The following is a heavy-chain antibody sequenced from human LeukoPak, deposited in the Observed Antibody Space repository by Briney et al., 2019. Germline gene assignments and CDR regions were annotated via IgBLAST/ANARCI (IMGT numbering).Heavy chain of an antibody. CDR1: GFTVSSNY. CDR3: AGGVYSAEIVGDY. Sequence: GGSLRLSCAASGFTVSSNYMTWVRQAPGKGLEWVSVIYSGGSTYYADSVKGRFTIPRDNSKNTVFLQMNSLRDEDTAVYYCAGGVYSAEIVGDYWGQVTLVTISS. J-gene: IGHJ4*02. CDR2: IYSGGST. V-gene: IGHV3-53*01. D-gene: IGHD1-26*01.